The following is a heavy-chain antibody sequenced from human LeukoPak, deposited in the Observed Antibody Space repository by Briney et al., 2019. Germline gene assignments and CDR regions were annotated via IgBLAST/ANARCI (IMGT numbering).Heavy chain of an antibody. CDR1: GGSISSYY. CDR3: ARGGEGAFDI. Sequence: PSETLSLTCTVPGGSISSYYWSWLRQPPGKGLEWIGYIYYSGSTNYNPSLKSRVTISVDTSKNQFSLKLSSVTAADTAVDYCARGGEGAFDIWGQGTMVTVSS. J-gene: IGHJ3*02. CDR2: IYYSGST. V-gene: IGHV4-59*01.